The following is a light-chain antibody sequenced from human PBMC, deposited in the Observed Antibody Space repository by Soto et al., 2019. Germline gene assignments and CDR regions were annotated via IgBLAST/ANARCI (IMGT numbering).Light chain of an antibody. V-gene: IGKV1-39*01. CDR2: ATS. Sequence: DIQMTQSPSSLSASLGDRVTITCRASRTIDNYLNWYQQKPGRAPELLVYATSSLQSGVPSRFNGGGSATHFTLTISGLQPEDFATYFCQQSYNTPITLGQGTRREIK. CDR1: RTIDNY. CDR3: QQSYNTPIT. J-gene: IGKJ5*01.